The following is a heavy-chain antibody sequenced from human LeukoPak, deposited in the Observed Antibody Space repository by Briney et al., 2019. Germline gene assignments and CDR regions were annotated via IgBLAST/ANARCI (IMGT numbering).Heavy chain of an antibody. V-gene: IGHV4-59*01. D-gene: IGHD6-13*01. CDR2: IYYSGST. CDR1: GGSISSYY. CDR3: ARDRGSSWYSPYWFDP. J-gene: IGHJ5*02. Sequence: PSETLSLTCTVSGGSISSYYWSWIRQPPGKGLEWIGYIYYSGSTNYNPSLKSRVTISVDTSKNQFPLKLSSVTAADTAVYYCARDRGSSWYSPYWFDPWGQGTLVTVSS.